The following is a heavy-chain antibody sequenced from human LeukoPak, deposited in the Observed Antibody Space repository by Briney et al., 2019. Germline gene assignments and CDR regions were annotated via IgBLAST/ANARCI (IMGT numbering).Heavy chain of an antibody. Sequence: SQTLSLTCAISGDSVSSNSAAWNWIRQSPSRGLEWLGRTYYRSKWYNDYAVSVKSRITINPDTSKNQFSLQLNSVTPEDTAVYYCARAATWDSSSWYPTYYFDYWGQGTLVTISS. CDR1: GDSVSSNSAA. D-gene: IGHD6-13*01. V-gene: IGHV6-1*01. CDR3: ARAATWDSSSWYPTYYFDY. CDR2: TYYRSKWYN. J-gene: IGHJ4*02.